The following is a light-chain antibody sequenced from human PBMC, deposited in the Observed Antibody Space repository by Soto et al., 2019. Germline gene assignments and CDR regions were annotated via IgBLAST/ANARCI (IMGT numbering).Light chain of an antibody. V-gene: IGLV1-47*01. CDR3: AAWDDSLSHYV. J-gene: IGLJ1*01. CDR1: NSNIGSRY. Sequence: QSALIQPPSASGTPGPRVTISCSGGNSNIGSRYVYWYRQLPGTAPKLLIYRNSQRPSGVPDRFSGSKSGTSASLAISGLRPEDEADYYCAAWDDSLSHYVFGTGTKVTVL. CDR2: RNS.